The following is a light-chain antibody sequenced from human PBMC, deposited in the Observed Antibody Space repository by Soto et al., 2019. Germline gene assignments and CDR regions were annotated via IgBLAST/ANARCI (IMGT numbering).Light chain of an antibody. Sequence: DIQMTQSPSSLSASVGDRVTITCRASPGISNYLAWYQQKPGKAPKLLIHAASTLQSGVPSRFSGSGSGTDFTLTISSLQPEDVATYYCQKYNSAPWTFGQGTKVEIK. V-gene: IGKV1-27*01. J-gene: IGKJ1*01. CDR3: QKYNSAPWT. CDR2: AAS. CDR1: PGISNY.